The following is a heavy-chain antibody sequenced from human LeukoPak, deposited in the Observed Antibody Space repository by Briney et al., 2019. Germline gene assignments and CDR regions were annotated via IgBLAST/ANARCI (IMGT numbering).Heavy chain of an antibody. D-gene: IGHD3-22*01. V-gene: IGHV3-23*01. J-gene: IGHJ5*02. CDR3: AKDVGGYYDSSGYSPFDP. CDR2: ISGSGGST. CDR1: GFTFSSYA. Sequence: GGSLRLSCAASGFTFSSYAMSWVRQAPGKGLEWVSAISGSGGSTYYADSVKGRFTISRDNSKNTLYLQMNSLRAEDTAVYYCAKDVGGYYDSSGYSPFDPWGQGTLVTVSS.